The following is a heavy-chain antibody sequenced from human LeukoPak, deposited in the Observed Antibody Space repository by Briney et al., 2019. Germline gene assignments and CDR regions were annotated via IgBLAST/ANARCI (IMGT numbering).Heavy chain of an antibody. CDR1: GDSVTSGGYF. Sequence: SETLSLTCAVSGDSVTSGGYFWTWICQLPGKGLEWIGSISNSGTTSYNPSLKSRVSISLDTSTNHFSLRLGSVTAADTAVHYCARDVVVTSSPDAFDIWGQGTMVIVSS. CDR2: ISNSGTT. V-gene: IGHV4-31*11. J-gene: IGHJ3*02. CDR3: ARDVVVTSSPDAFDI. D-gene: IGHD2-21*02.